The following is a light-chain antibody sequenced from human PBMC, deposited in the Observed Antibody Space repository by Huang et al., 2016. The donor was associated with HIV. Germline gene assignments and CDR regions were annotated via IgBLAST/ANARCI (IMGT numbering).Light chain of an antibody. CDR1: QRVSSY. CDR2: DAS. Sequence: EIVLTQSPATLSLSLGERATLPCRASQRVSSYLAWYQQKPGQAPRLLLYDASNRATGSPARFSGSGTGTDFTLTISSLEPEEFAVYYCQQRSNWPRMYTFGQGTKLEIK. V-gene: IGKV3-11*01. J-gene: IGKJ2*01. CDR3: QQRSNWPRMYT.